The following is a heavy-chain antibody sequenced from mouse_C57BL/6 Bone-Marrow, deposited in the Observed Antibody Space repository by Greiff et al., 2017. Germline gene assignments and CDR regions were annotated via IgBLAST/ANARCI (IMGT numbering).Heavy chain of an antibody. CDR1: GFNIKDDY. CDR2: IDPENGDT. D-gene: IGHD2-2*01. Sequence: VQLQQSGAELVRPGASVKLSCTASGFNIKDDYMHWVKQRPEQGLEWIGWIDPENGDTEYATKVQGKATITADTSSNTAYLQLSSLTSEDTAVYYCTKGYDDYWGQGTTLTVSS. J-gene: IGHJ2*01. V-gene: IGHV14-4*01. CDR3: TKGYDDY.